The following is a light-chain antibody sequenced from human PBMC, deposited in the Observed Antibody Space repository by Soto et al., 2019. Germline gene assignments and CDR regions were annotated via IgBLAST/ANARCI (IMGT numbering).Light chain of an antibody. CDR1: SGDVGDNKF. CDR2: EVS. CDR3: SSYGGYNAI. V-gene: IGLV2-8*01. Sequence: QSVLTQPPSASGSPGQSVTISCTGPSGDVGDNKFVSWYQQHPGKAPKLIIYEVSERPSGVPDRFSGSKSGNTASLTVSGHQAEDEANYYCSSYGGYNAIFGGGTKLTVL. J-gene: IGLJ2*01.